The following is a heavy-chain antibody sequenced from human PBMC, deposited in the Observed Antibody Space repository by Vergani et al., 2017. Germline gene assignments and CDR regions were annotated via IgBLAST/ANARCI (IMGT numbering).Heavy chain of an antibody. V-gene: IGHV4-34*01. D-gene: IGHD4-23*01. J-gene: IGHJ6*02. Sequence: QVQLQQWGAGLLKPSETLSLTCAVYGGSFSGYYWSWIRQPPGKGLEWIGEINHSGSTNYNPSLKSRVTISVDTSKNQFSLKLSSVTAADTAVYYCARDYGGQTPNIYYYYYGMDVWGQGP. CDR3: ARDYGGQTPNIYYYYYGMDV. CDR1: GGSFSGYY. CDR2: INHSGST.